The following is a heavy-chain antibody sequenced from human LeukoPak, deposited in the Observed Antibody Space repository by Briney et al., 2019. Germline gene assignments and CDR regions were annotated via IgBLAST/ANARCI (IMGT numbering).Heavy chain of an antibody. J-gene: IGHJ4*02. D-gene: IGHD3-10*01. CDR3: ATTSDATLLWFGEFDY. CDR2: IIPIFGTA. V-gene: IGHV1-69*05. CDR1: GYTFTSYG. Sequence: SVKVSCKASGYTFTSYGISWVRQAPGQGLEWMGRIIPIFGTANYAQKFQGRVTITTDESTSTAYMELSSLRSEDTAVYYCATTSDATLLWFGEFDYWGQGTLVTVSS.